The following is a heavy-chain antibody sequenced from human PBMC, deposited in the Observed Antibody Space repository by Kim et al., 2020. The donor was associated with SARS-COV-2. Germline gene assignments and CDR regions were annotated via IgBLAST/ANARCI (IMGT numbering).Heavy chain of an antibody. J-gene: IGHJ4*02. V-gene: IGHV4-31*03. Sequence: SETLSLTCTVSGGSISSGGYYWSWIRQHPGKGLEWIGYIYYSGSTYYNPSLKSRVTISVDTSKNQFSLKLSSVTAADTAVYYCARGGGPYGSGKVFDYWGQGTLVTVSS. CDR2: IYYSGST. CDR3: ARGGGPYGSGKVFDY. D-gene: IGHD3-10*01. CDR1: GGSISSGGYY.